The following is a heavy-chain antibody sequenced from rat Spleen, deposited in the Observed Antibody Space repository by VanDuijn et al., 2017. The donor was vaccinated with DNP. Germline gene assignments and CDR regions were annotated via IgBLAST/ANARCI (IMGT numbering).Heavy chain of an antibody. CDR2: IQSGGRT. Sequence: QVQLRESGPGLVQPSQTLSLTCTVSGFSLTSYHVHWVRQPPGKGLDWMGRIQSGGRTDYNSALKSRLSISRDTSKRQVFLKMNSVQSEDTAMYFCARSLATVAPTGAMDAWGQGTSVTVSS. J-gene: IGHJ4*01. D-gene: IGHD1-3*01. CDR3: ARSLATVAPTGAMDA. V-gene: IGHV2-27*01. CDR1: GFSLTSYH.